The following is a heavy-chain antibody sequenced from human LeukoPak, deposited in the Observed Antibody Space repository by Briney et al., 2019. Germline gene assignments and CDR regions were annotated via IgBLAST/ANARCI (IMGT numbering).Heavy chain of an antibody. CDR1: GFTFSSYS. CDR3: ARERSPYYGFFDY. Sequence: TGGSLRLSCAASGFTFSSYSMNWVRQAPGKGLEWVSSISSSSSYIYYADSVKGRFTISRDNAKNSLYLQMNSLRAEDTAVHYCARERSPYYGFFDYWGQGTLVTVSS. D-gene: IGHD3-22*01. V-gene: IGHV3-21*01. J-gene: IGHJ4*02. CDR2: ISSSSSYI.